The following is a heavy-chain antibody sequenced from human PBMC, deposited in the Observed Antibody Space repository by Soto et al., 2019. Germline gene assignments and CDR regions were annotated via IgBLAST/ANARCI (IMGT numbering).Heavy chain of an antibody. V-gene: IGHV1-46*02. J-gene: IGHJ4*02. CDR1: GYTFNTYY. Sequence: EASVKVSCKASGYTFNTYYIHWVRQAPGQGLEWMGIINPQDGTTSFPQKFHGRVTMTRDTSTSTVYMELSSLRSEDTAVYYCARCLIGHSYGPGTYSESDYWGQGTLVTVSS. D-gene: IGHD3-10*01. CDR2: INPQDGTT. CDR3: ARCLIGHSYGPGTYSESDY.